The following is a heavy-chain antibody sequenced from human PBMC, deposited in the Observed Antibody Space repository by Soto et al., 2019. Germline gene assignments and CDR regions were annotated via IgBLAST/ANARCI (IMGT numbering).Heavy chain of an antibody. D-gene: IGHD2-15*01. CDR2: MLYSGLT. CDR1: GYSVSSSDYY. CDR3: APLSVSLSGPYGIHV. Sequence: SETLSLTCSVSGYSVSSSDYYWAWIRQPPGKGLEWIGSMLYSGLTYYNPSLKRRVTLSVDTSKNQFSVRLNSVTASDTAVYYCAPLSVSLSGPYGIHVWGQGTTVTVSS. J-gene: IGHJ6*02. V-gene: IGHV4-39*01.